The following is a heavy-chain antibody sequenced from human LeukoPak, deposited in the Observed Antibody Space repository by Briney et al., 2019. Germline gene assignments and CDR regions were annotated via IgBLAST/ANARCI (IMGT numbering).Heavy chain of an antibody. D-gene: IGHD2-2*01. CDR2: INPSGGST. CDR1: GYTFTSYY. J-gene: IGHJ4*02. V-gene: IGHV1-46*01. CDR3: ARDGGYCSSTSCYLRD. Sequence: ASVKVSCKASGYTFTSYYMHWVRQAPGQGLEWMGIINPSGGSTSYAQKFQGRVTMTRDTSTSTVYMELSSLRSEDTAVYYCARDGGYCSSTSCYLRDWGQGTLVTVSS.